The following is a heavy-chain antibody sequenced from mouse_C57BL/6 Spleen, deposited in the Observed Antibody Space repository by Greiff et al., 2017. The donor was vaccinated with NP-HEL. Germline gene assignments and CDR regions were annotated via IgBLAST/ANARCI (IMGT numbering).Heavy chain of an antibody. CDR2: IDPSDSYT. Sequence: QVHVKQPGAELVKPGASVKLSCKASGYTFTSYWMQWVKQRPGQGLEWIGEIDPSDSYTNYNQKFKGKATLTVDTSSSTAYMQLSSLTSEDSAVYYCARLSYYGSSYGYFDYWGQGTTLTVSS. J-gene: IGHJ2*01. V-gene: IGHV1-50*01. CDR1: GYTFTSYW. CDR3: ARLSYYGSSYGYFDY. D-gene: IGHD1-1*01.